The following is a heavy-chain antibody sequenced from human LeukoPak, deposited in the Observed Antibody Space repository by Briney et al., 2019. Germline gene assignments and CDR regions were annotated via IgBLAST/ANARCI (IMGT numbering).Heavy chain of an antibody. V-gene: IGHV1-69*01. CDR1: GSTFSSYA. CDR2: IIPIFGTA. J-gene: IGHJ2*01. CDR3: AREAYGSGTNWYFDL. Sequence: ASVKVSCKASGSTFSSYAISWVRQAPGQGLEWMGGIIPIFGTANYAQKFQGRVTITADESTSTAYMELSSLRSEDTAVYYCAREAYGSGTNWYFDLWGRGTLVTVSS. D-gene: IGHD3-10*01.